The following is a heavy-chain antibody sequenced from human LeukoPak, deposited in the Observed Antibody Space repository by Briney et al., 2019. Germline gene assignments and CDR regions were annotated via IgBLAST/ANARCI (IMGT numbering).Heavy chain of an antibody. V-gene: IGHV3-48*03. J-gene: IGHJ4*02. D-gene: IGHD6-19*01. CDR3: ARDGNVAGTFDY. Sequence: PGGSLRLSCAASGFTFSSYEMNWVRQAPGKGLEWVSYISSSGSTIYYADSVKGRFTISRDNAKNSLYLQMNSLRAEDTAVYYCARDGNVAGTFDYWGQGTLVTVSS. CDR2: ISSSGSTI. CDR1: GFTFSSYE.